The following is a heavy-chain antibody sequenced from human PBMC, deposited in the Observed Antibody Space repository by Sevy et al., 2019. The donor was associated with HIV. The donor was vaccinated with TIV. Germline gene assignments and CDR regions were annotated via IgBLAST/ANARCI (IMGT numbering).Heavy chain of an antibody. CDR3: ARVLLGIAAAGPEDY. D-gene: IGHD6-13*01. V-gene: IGHV3-53*01. Sequence: GGSLRLSCAASGFTVSSNYMSWVRQAPGKGLEWVSVIYSGGSTYYADSVKGRFTISRDNSKNTLYLQMNSLRAEDTAVYYCARVLLGIAAAGPEDYWGQGTLVTVSS. CDR2: IYSGGST. CDR1: GFTVSSNY. J-gene: IGHJ4*02.